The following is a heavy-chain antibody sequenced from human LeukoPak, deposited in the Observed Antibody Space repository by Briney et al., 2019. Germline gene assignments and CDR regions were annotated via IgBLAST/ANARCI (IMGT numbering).Heavy chain of an antibody. D-gene: IGHD5-18*01. J-gene: IGHJ4*02. Sequence: SETLSLTCTVSGGSISSYYWSWIRQPAGKGLEWIGRIYTSGSTNYNPSLKSRVTMSVDTSKNQSSLKLSSVTAADTAVYYCARRPLGIQLWLFHYWGQGTLVTVSS. V-gene: IGHV4-4*07. CDR2: IYTSGST. CDR1: GGSISSYY. CDR3: ARRPLGIQLWLFHY.